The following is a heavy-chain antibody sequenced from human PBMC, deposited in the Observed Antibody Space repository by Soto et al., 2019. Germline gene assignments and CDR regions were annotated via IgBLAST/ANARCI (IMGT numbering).Heavy chain of an antibody. CDR2: IYTSGST. CDR3: ARAFRTHYYDSSGFDP. Sequence: QVQLQESGPGLVKPSETLSLTCTVSGGSISSYYWSWVRQPAGKGLEWIGLIYTSGSTNYNPSLKSRVTMSVDTSKNQFSLKLSSVTAADTAVYYCARAFRTHYYDSSGFDPWGQGTLVTVSS. J-gene: IGHJ5*02. D-gene: IGHD3-22*01. CDR1: GGSISSYY. V-gene: IGHV4-4*07.